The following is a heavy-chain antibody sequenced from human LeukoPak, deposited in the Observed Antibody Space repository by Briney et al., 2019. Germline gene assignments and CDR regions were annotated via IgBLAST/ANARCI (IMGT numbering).Heavy chain of an antibody. D-gene: IGHD1-26*01. J-gene: IGHJ3*02. CDR2: ISSDSGII. CDR3: ARDTSDAFVI. CDR1: GFTFSSYS. V-gene: IGHV3-48*02. Sequence: GGSLRPSCAASGFTFSSYSMNWVRQAPGKGLEWVSYISSDSGIIDYADSVKGRFTISRDNAKNSLYVQMNRLRDEDTAVYYCARDTSDAFVIWGRGTMVTVSS.